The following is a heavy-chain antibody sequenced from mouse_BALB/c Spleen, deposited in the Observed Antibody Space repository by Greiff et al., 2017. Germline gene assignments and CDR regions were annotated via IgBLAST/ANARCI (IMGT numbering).Heavy chain of an antibody. J-gene: IGHJ4*01. V-gene: IGHV1-80*01. Sequence: QVQLQQSGAELAKPGASVKISCKASGYAFSSSWMNWVKQRPGQGLEWIGRIYPGDGDTNYNGKFKGKATLTADKSSSTAYMQLSSLTSVDSAVYFCASPSDYGYFMDDWGQGTSVTVSS. CDR2: IYPGDGDT. CDR3: ASPSDYGYFMDD. D-gene: IGHD1-2*01. CDR1: GYAFSSSW.